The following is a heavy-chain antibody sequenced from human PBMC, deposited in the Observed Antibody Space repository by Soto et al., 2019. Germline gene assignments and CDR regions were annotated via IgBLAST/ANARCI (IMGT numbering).Heavy chain of an antibody. CDR2: IYPGDSDT. CDR3: ARQSQYCSGGSCYYQLDY. D-gene: IGHD2-15*01. Sequence: GESLKVSCQGSGYSFTSYWIGWVRQMPGKGLEWMGIIYPGDSDTRYSPSFQGQVTISADKSISTAYLQWSSLKASDTAMYYCARQSQYCSGGSCYYQLDYWGQGTLVTVSS. CDR1: GYSFTSYW. J-gene: IGHJ4*02. V-gene: IGHV5-51*01.